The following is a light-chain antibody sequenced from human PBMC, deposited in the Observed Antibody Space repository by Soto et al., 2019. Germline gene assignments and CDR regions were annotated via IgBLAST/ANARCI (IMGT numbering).Light chain of an antibody. J-gene: IGLJ2*01. V-gene: IGLV1-40*01. CDR2: VTT. Sequence: QSVLTQPPSVSGAPGQSVTISCIGSGSNIGAGYDVHWYQQLPGVAPKLLIFVTTNRPSGVPGRFSGSKSDASASLAITGILPEDEAEFFCQSFDTNLNAVFFGGGTKLTVL. CDR1: GSNIGAGYD. CDR3: QSFDTNLNAVF.